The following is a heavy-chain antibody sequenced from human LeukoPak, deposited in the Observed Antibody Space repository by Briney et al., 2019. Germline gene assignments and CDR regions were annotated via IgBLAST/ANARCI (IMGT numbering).Heavy chain of an antibody. J-gene: IGHJ6*03. Sequence: GGSPRLSCAASGFTFSSYAMSWVRQAPGKGLEWVSAIIGSGGNTYYADSVKGRFTISRDNSKNTLYMHMNSLRADDTAIYYCAKASGPSGYYYMDVRGKGTTVTVSS. CDR2: IIGSGGNT. V-gene: IGHV3-23*01. CDR1: GFTFSSYA. CDR3: AKASGPSGYYYMDV.